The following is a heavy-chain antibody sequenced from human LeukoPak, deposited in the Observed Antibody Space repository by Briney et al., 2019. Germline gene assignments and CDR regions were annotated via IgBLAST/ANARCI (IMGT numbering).Heavy chain of an antibody. D-gene: IGHD6-13*01. CDR1: GFTFSSYE. CDR2: ISSSGSTI. J-gene: IGHJ4*02. V-gene: IGHV3-48*03. CDR3: ARVIAAAGTYFDY. Sequence: GGSLRLSCAASGFTFSSYEMNWVRQAPGKGREWVSYISSSGSTIYYADSVKGRFTISRDNAKNSLYLQMNSLRAEDTAVYYCARVIAAAGTYFDYWGQGTLVTVSS.